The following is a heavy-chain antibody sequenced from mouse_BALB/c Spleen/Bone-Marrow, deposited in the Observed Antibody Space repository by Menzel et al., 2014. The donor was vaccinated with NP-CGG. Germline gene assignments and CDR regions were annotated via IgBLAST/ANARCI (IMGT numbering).Heavy chain of an antibody. CDR2: ISSGSST. CDR3: ARGRTRGYTMDY. Sequence: LQQSGGGLVKPGGSLKLSCAASGFTFSSYAMSWVRQTPEKRLEWVASISSGSSTYYPDSVKGRFTISRDNARNILYLQMSSLRSEDTAMYYCARGRTRGYTMDYWGQGTSVTVSS. V-gene: IGHV5-6-5*01. CDR1: GFTFSSYA. J-gene: IGHJ4*01.